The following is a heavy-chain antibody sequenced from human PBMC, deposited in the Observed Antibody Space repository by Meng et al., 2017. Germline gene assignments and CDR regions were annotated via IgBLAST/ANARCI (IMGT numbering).Heavy chain of an antibody. J-gene: IGHJ4*02. CDR2: VDPEDGET. Sequence: EVPVVDSGAEVRKPWATVTISCKFSGNTFNDYYMHWVQPATGKGLEWMGLVDPEDGETIYAEKFQGRVTITADTSTDTAYMELSSLRSEDTAVYYCATGTQTNDYWGQGTLVTVSS. D-gene: IGHD1-14*01. CDR3: ATGTQTNDY. V-gene: IGHV1-69-2*01. CDR1: GNTFNDYY.